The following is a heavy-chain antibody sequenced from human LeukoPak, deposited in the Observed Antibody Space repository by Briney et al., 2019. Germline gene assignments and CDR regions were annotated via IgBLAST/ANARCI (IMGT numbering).Heavy chain of an antibody. CDR1: GYTFTSYD. Sequence: ASVKVPCKASGYTFTSYDINWVRQATGQGLEWMGWMNPNSGNTGYAQKFQGRVTMTRNTSISTAYMELSSLRSEDTAVYYCARGHPLYNWNEHNDYWGQGTLVTVSS. D-gene: IGHD1-1*01. J-gene: IGHJ4*02. CDR2: MNPNSGNT. CDR3: ARGHPLYNWNEHNDY. V-gene: IGHV1-8*01.